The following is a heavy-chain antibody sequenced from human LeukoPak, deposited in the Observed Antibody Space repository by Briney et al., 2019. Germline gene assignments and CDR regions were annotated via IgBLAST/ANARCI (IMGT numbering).Heavy chain of an antibody. D-gene: IGHD4-17*01. CDR3: ARGGRHDYDSSPPDF. CDR1: GFTFSSYG. J-gene: IGHJ4*02. V-gene: IGHV3-74*01. Sequence: PGGTLRLSCAASGFTFSSYGMHWVRQAPGKGLVWVSRIGGDGSNTNFADSVRGRFAISRDNAKNTLYLQMNSLRAEDTAVYYCARGGRHDYDSSPPDFWVQGTLVTDSS. CDR2: IGGDGSNT.